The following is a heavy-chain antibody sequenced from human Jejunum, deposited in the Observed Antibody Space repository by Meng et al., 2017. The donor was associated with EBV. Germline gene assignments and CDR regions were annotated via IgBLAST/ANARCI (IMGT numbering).Heavy chain of an antibody. J-gene: IGHJ4*02. CDR2: IHYTGIT. CDR3: ARVNGHCPAGTCYCLDY. D-gene: IGHD2-15*01. V-gene: IGHV4-30-4*01. CDR1: GGSISGGGYY. Sequence: QVQLQESGPGLVKPSQSLSLTCAVSGGSISGGGYYWSWIRQSPGKGLEWIGYIHYTGITYYNPSLKSRVDILVDTSKNQFSLNLSSVTAADTAVYYCARVNGHCPAGTCYCLDYWGQGTLVTVSS.